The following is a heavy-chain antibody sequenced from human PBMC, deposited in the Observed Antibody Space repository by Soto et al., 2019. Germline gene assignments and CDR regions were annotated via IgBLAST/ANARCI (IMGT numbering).Heavy chain of an antibody. CDR2: ISGSGSP. D-gene: IGHD2-2*01. CDR1: GFTFISHT. V-gene: IGHV3-21*04. Sequence: EVQLVESGGGLVKPGGSLRLSCAVSGFTFISHTLNWVRQAPGKGLEWVSSISGSGSPYYADSVKGRFTISRDNAQISLYLQMSSLRDEDTAVYYCSREVQHVFRREYAYWGQGTLVTVSS. CDR3: SREVQHVFRREYAY. J-gene: IGHJ4*02.